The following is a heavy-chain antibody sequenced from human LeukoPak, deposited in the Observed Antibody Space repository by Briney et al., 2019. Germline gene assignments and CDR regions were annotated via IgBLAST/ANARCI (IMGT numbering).Heavy chain of an antibody. J-gene: IGHJ4*02. D-gene: IGHD2-2*01. Sequence: PGGSLRLSCAASGFTFSSYAMSWVRQAPGKGLEWVSAISGSGGSTYYADSVKGRFTISRDNSKNTLYLQVNSLGAEDTAVYYCAKGPYCSSTSCYIRSSFDYWGQGTLVTVSS. CDR2: ISGSGGST. CDR1: GFTFSSYA. V-gene: IGHV3-23*01. CDR3: AKGPYCSSTSCYIRSSFDY.